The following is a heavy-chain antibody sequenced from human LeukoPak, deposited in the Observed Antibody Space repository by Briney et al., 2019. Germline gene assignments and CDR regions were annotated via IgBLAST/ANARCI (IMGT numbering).Heavy chain of an antibody. D-gene: IGHD3-16*01. V-gene: IGHV4-59*05. CDR1: GGTISSYY. CDR2: IHNGGST. J-gene: IGHJ4*02. Sequence: PSETLSLTCTVSGGTISSYYWTWIRQPAGKGLEWIGRIHNGGSTYYNPSLKSQVTVSGDTSKNQFSPLLSSVTAADTAVYYCVRGSTLRHYQYWGQGTLVTVSS. CDR3: VRGSTLRHYQY.